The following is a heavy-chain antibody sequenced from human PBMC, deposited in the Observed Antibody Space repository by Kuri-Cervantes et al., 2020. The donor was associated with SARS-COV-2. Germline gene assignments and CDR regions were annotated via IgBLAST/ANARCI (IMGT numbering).Heavy chain of an antibody. CDR2: IYYSGST. Sequence: SETLSLTCTVSGGSISSSSYYWGWIRQPPGKGLEWIGSIYYSGSTYYNPSLKSRVTISVDTSKNQFSLKLSSVTAADTAVYYCARHEWEPYYFDYRGQGTLVTVSS. V-gene: IGHV4-39*01. CDR1: GGSISSSSYY. CDR3: ARHEWEPYYFDY. D-gene: IGHD1-26*01. J-gene: IGHJ4*02.